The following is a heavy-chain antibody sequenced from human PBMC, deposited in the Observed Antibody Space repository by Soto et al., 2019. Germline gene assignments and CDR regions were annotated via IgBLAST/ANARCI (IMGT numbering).Heavy chain of an antibody. Sequence: SETLSVTSTVSGGSIRNYYWNWIRQTPGKGLGWIGYIYYSGSTNYNPSLKSRVTISVDTSKNQFSLKLSSVTAADTAVYYCASTPHYDFWSGYYQIDYYYYMDVWGKGTTVTVSS. CDR3: ASTPHYDFWSGYYQIDYYYYMDV. CDR2: IYYSGST. CDR1: GGSIRNYY. J-gene: IGHJ6*03. D-gene: IGHD3-3*01. V-gene: IGHV4-59*01.